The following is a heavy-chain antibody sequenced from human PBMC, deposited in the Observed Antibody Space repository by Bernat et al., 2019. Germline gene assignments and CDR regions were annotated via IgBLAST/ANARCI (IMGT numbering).Heavy chain of an antibody. CDR1: GFTFSNAW. J-gene: IGHJ4*02. D-gene: IGHD1-14*01. CDR2: IKSKTDGGTT. Sequence: EVQLVESGGGLVKPGGSLRLSRAASGFTFSNAWMSWVRQAPGKGLEWVGRIKSKTDGGTTDYAAHVKGRFTISRDDSKNTLYLQMNSLKTEDTAVYYCTTVTFQGNYWDYWGQGTLVTVSS. V-gene: IGHV3-15*01. CDR3: TTVTFQGNYWDY.